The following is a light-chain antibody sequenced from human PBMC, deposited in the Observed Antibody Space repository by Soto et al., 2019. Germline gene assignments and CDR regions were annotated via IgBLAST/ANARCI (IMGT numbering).Light chain of an antibody. Sequence: DIQMTQSPSSLSASVGDRVTITCRASQSISSNLNWYQQKPGKAPKLQIYAASSLQSGVPSRFSGSGSGTDFTRTIRSLKPEDFATYYCQQSYSTPPYICGQGTKLEIK. CDR1: QSISSN. V-gene: IGKV1-39*01. CDR3: QQSYSTPPYI. J-gene: IGKJ2*01. CDR2: AAS.